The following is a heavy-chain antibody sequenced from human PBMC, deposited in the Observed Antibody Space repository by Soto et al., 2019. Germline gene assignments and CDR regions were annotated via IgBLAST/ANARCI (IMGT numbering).Heavy chain of an antibody. CDR3: AREAYDSSGYYTYFDY. CDR1: GGSISSYY. CDR2: IYYSGST. V-gene: IGHV4-59*01. J-gene: IGHJ4*02. Sequence: SETLSLTCTVSGGSISSYYWSWIRQPPGKGLEWIGYIYYSGSTNYNPSLKSRVTISVDTSKNQFSLKLSSVTAADTAVYYCAREAYDSSGYYTYFDYWGQGTLVTVSS. D-gene: IGHD3-22*01.